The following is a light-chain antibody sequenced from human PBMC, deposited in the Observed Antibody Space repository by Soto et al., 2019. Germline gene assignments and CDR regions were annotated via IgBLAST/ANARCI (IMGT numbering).Light chain of an antibody. CDR2: DAS. CDR1: QSISSY. J-gene: IGKJ3*01. V-gene: IGKV3-11*01. CDR3: QQRSYWPLT. Sequence: EIVLTQSPATLSLSPGERATLSCRASQSISSYLAWYQQKPGQAPRLLLYDASNRATGIPARFSGSGSGTDFTLTTSSLEPEDFALYYCQQRSYWPLTFAPGTKVDI.